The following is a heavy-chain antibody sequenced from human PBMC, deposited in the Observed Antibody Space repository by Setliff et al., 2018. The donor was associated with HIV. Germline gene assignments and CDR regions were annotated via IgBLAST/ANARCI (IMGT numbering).Heavy chain of an antibody. Sequence: SETLSLTCTVSGASISSYSWSWIRQPAGKGLEWTGRIYPSGSPNYNPSLKSRVTMSVDTSKNQFSLTLSSVTAAGTDVYYCARAVGVTYYYYMDVWGKGTTVTVS. D-gene: IGHD2-21*02. V-gene: IGHV4-4*07. CDR1: GASISSYS. J-gene: IGHJ6*03. CDR2: IYPSGSP. CDR3: ARAVGVTYYYYMDV.